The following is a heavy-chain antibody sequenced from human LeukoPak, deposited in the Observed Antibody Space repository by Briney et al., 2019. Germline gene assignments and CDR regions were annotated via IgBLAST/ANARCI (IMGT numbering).Heavy chain of an antibody. J-gene: IGHJ3*02. CDR2: ARNKANSYTT. Sequence: PGGSLRLSCAASGFSFSDHYMDWVRQAPGKGLEWVGRARNKANSYTTEYAASVKDRFTISRDDSQNSLYLQTHSLKTEDTAVYYCARVRYCSSTTCRGAFDIWGQGTMVTVTS. CDR3: ARVRYCSSTTCRGAFDI. V-gene: IGHV3-72*01. D-gene: IGHD2-2*01. CDR1: GFSFSDHY.